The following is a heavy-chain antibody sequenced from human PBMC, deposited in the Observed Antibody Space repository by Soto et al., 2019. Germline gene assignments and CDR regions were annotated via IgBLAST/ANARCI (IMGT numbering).Heavy chain of an antibody. D-gene: IGHD2-15*01. Sequence: GASVKVSFKASGYTFTSYGISWVRQAPGQRLEWMGWISAYNGNTNYAQKLQGRVTMTTDTSTSTAYMERRSLRSDDTAVYYCARWDIVVVVAANTTEAFDYWGQGTLVTVSS. V-gene: IGHV1-18*01. CDR3: ARWDIVVVVAANTTEAFDY. J-gene: IGHJ4*02. CDR2: ISAYNGNT. CDR1: GYTFTSYG.